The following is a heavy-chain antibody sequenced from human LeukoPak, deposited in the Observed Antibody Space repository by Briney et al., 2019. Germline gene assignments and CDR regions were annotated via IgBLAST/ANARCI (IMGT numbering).Heavy chain of an antibody. J-gene: IGHJ6*02. V-gene: IGHV4-34*01. D-gene: IGHD2-21*02. CDR2: INDSGTT. CDR3: TRGASCGGDCYWEDYYYYGTDV. Sequence: SETLSLTCAVYGESLSGYYWSRIRQPPGKGLEWTGEINDSGTTNSNPPLKSRLTISIDSSKNQFSLKLTSVTAADTAVYYCTRGASCGGDCYWEDYYYYGTDVWGQGTTVTVSS. CDR1: GESLSGYY.